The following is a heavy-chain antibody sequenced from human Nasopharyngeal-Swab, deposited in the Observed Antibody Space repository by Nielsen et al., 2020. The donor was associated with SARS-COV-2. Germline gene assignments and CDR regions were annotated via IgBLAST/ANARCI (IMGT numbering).Heavy chain of an antibody. CDR1: GGSIRRGDYY. V-gene: IGHV4-30-4*01. CDR3: ARSLYFYGSGSYPLDY. Sequence: SETLSLTCTVSGGSIRRGDYYWNWLRQPPVKGLEWIGYIYYSGSTSYNPSLKSRVTISVETSKNQFSLKLGSVTAAATAVYYCARSLYFYGSGSYPLDYWGQGTLVTVSS. CDR2: IYYSGST. J-gene: IGHJ4*02. D-gene: IGHD3-10*01.